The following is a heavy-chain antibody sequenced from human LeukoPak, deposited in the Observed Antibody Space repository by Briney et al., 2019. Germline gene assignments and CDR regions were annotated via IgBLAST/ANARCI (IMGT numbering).Heavy chain of an antibody. D-gene: IGHD3-10*01. Sequence: GGSLRLSCAASGFPFSTYWMSWVRQAPGKGLEWVANINQDGTEKYYVDSVKGRFTISRDYAKNSLYLQMNSLRVEDTAVYYCAKVAKYYYGPETYYFFEQWGQGTPVSASS. CDR3: AKVAKYYYGPETYYFFEQ. CDR2: INQDGTEK. CDR1: GFPFSTYW. V-gene: IGHV3-7*01. J-gene: IGHJ4*02.